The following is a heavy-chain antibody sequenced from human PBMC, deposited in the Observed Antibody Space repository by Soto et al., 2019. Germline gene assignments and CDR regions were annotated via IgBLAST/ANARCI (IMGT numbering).Heavy chain of an antibody. Sequence: QVQLQESGPGLVKPSETLSLTCTVSGGSISSYYWSWIRQPPGKGLEWIGYIYYSGSTNYNPSLKSRVTISVDTSKNQFSLKLSSVTAADTAVYYCARGVSGYWNWFDPWGQGTLVTVSS. CDR2: IYYSGST. D-gene: IGHD5-12*01. J-gene: IGHJ5*02. V-gene: IGHV4-59*01. CDR1: GGSISSYY. CDR3: ARGVSGYWNWFDP.